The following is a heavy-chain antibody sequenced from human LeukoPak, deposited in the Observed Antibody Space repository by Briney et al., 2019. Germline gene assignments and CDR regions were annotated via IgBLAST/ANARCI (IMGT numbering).Heavy chain of an antibody. CDR3: ARDNRIVGGFDY. D-gene: IGHD1-26*01. Sequence: GGSLRLSCAASGFTVSSNYMSWVRQAPGKGLEWVSVIYSGGSTYYADSVKGRFTISRDNSKNTLYLQMNSLRAEDTAVYYCARDNRIVGGFDYWGQGTLVTVSS. CDR1: GFTVSSNY. CDR2: IYSGGST. J-gene: IGHJ4*02. V-gene: IGHV3-53*01.